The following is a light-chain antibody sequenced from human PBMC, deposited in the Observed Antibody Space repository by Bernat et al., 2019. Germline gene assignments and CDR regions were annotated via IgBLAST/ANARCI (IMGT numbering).Light chain of an antibody. J-gene: IGKJ5*01. Sequence: DIQMTQSPSSLSASVGDRVTITCRASQSISSSLNWYQQKPGKAPKLLIYAASNLQGGVPSRFSGSGSGTDFTLTISSLQPEDFATYYCQQSYSAPITFGQGTRLAIK. CDR3: QQSYSAPIT. CDR2: AAS. V-gene: IGKV1-39*01. CDR1: QSISSS.